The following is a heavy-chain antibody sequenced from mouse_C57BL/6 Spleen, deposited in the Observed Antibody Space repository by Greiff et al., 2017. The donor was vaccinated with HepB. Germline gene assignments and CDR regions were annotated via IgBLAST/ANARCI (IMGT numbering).Heavy chain of an antibody. CDR2: FYPGSGSI. V-gene: IGHV1-62-2*01. CDR3: ARHEEEYSNYVWYFDV. CDR1: GYTFTEYT. D-gene: IGHD2-5*01. Sequence: VQLQQSGAELVKPGASVKLSCKASGYTFTEYTIHWVKQRPGQGLEWIGWFYPGSGSIKYNEKFKDKATLTADKSSSTVYMELSRLTSEDSAVYFCARHEEEYSNYVWYFDVWGTGTTVTVSS. J-gene: IGHJ1*03.